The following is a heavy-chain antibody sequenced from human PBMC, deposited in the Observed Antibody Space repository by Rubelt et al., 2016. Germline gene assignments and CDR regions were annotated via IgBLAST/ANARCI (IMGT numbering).Heavy chain of an antibody. V-gene: IGHV3-23*04. CDR1: GFPFSSYG. D-gene: IGHD6-19*01. Sequence: EVQLAESGGDLVQPGRSLRLSCTASGFPFSSYGMSWVRQAPGKGLEWVSTISGGSGGTYYADSVKGRLASTRDNPKNTLYRKRNSRRAEDTAVDYWAGLQSVDYFDYWGQGTLVTVSS. CDR2: ISGGSGGT. J-gene: IGHJ4*02. CDR3: AGLQSVDYFDY.